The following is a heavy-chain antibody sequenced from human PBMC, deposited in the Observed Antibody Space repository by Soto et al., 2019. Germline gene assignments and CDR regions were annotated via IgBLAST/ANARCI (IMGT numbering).Heavy chain of an antibody. V-gene: IGHV3-30-3*01. CDR1: GFTFSSYV. D-gene: IGHD3-3*01. CDR3: ARDRGDKNFWIGYPTGWFDP. Sequence: GGSLRLSCEASGFTFSSYVMHWVRQAPGKGPEWVAVTSYDGSNADYADSVRGRFTISRDNSKNTLYLQMNSLRPEDTAVYYCARDRGDKNFWIGYPTGWFDPWGQGTLVTVSS. CDR2: TSYDGSNA. J-gene: IGHJ5*02.